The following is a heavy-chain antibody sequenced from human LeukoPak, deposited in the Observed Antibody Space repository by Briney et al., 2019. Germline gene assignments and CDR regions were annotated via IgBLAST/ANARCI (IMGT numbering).Heavy chain of an antibody. V-gene: IGHV1-3*01. J-gene: IGHJ4*02. CDR3: ARGYCSGGSCPKIAYFDY. CDR1: GYTFTSYA. Sequence: ASVKVSCKASGYTFTSYAMNWVRQAPGQRLEWMGWINAGNGNTKYSQKFQGRVTITRDTSASTAYMELSSLRSEDTAVYYCARGYCSGGSCPKIAYFDYWGQGTLVTVSS. D-gene: IGHD2-15*01. CDR2: INAGNGNT.